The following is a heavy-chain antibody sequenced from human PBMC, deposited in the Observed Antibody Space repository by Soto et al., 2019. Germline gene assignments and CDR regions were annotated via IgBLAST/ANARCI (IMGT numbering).Heavy chain of an antibody. V-gene: IGHV4-31*03. CDR2: IYYSGST. D-gene: IGHD3-3*01. CDR1: GGSISSGGYY. J-gene: IGHJ3*02. CDR3: ASLSYDFWSGYFVPDDAFDI. Sequence: SETLSLICTVSGGSISSGGYYWSWIRQHPGKGLEWIGYIYYSGSTYYNPSLKSRVTISVDTSKNQFSLKLSSVTAADTAVYYCASLSYDFWSGYFVPDDAFDIWGQGTMVTVSS.